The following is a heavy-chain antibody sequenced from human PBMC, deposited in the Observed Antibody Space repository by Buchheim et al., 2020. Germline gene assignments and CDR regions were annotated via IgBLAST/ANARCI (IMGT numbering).Heavy chain of an antibody. V-gene: IGHV3-30*18. Sequence: QVQLVESGGGVVQPGRSLRLSCAASGFTFSSYGMHWVRQAPGKGLEWVAVISYDGSNKYYADSVKGRFTISRDNSKNTLYLQMNSLRAEDTVVYYCAKDRSDRAMGKDYYYYGMDVWGQGTT. D-gene: IGHD5-18*01. CDR3: AKDRSDRAMGKDYYYYGMDV. CDR1: GFTFSSYG. CDR2: ISYDGSNK. J-gene: IGHJ6*02.